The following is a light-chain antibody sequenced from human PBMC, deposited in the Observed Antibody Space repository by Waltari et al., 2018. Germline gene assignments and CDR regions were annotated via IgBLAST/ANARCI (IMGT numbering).Light chain of an antibody. CDR1: QTIGSS. CDR2: RAS. CDR3: QQYNRWPPGT. Sequence: ETVVTQSPATLSMTPGERATLSCRTSQTIGSSLAWYQQRPGQAPRLLIYRASTRATGIPDRFSGSGSETEFTPTISSLQSEDVAVYYCQQYNRWPPGTFGQGTKVEI. V-gene: IGKV3-15*01. J-gene: IGKJ1*01.